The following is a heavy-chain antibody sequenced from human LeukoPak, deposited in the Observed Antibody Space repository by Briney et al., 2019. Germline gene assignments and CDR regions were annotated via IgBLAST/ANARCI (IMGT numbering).Heavy chain of an antibody. J-gene: IGHJ6*03. Sequence: PGGSLRLSCAASGFTVSDTYMSWVRQAPGKGLEWVSVMYAGGSTYYGDSVKGRFIISRENSDNTLYLQMNSLRVEDTAVYYCAKEGRASSRHFFYYLEVWGKGTTVTVSS. CDR1: GFTVSDTY. CDR3: AKEGRASSRHFFYYLEV. D-gene: IGHD6-6*01. CDR2: MYAGGST. V-gene: IGHV3-53*01.